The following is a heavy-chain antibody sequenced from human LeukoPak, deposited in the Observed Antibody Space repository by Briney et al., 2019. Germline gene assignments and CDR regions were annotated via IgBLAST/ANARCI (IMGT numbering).Heavy chain of an antibody. J-gene: IGHJ4*02. V-gene: IGHV3-72*01. CDR1: GFTSSDHY. CDR3: ATSSSNGLSLFDY. CDR2: IRNKVKSYTT. D-gene: IGHD6-13*01. Sequence: PGGSLRLSCVVSGFTSSDHYIDWARQAPGKGREWVGRIRNKVKSYTTEYAASVKGRFTISRHDSKNSLWLQMNSLRTEDSAVYYCATSSSNGLSLFDYSGQGTLVTVSS.